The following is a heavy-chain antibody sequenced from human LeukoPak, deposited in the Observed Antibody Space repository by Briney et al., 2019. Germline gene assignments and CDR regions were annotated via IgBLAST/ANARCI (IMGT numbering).Heavy chain of an antibody. D-gene: IGHD6-13*01. J-gene: IGHJ4*02. V-gene: IGHV1-46*01. CDR3: ARTYSSSDKFDY. CDR2: INPSGGST. Sequence: ASVKVSCKASGYTFTSYYIHWVRQAPGQGLEWMGIINPSGGSTTYAQKFQGRVAMTRDTSTSRVYMEVSSLRSEDTAVYYCARTYSSSDKFDYWGQGTLVTVSS. CDR1: GYTFTSYY.